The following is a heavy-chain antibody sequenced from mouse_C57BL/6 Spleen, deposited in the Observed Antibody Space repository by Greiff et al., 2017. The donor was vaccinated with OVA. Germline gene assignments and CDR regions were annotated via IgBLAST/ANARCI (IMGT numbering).Heavy chain of an antibody. CDR3: ARSYDYDGVFDY. CDR2: INPSSGYT. CDR1: GYTFTSYT. D-gene: IGHD2-4*01. Sequence: LQQSGAELARPGASVKMSCKASGYTFTSYTMHWVKQRPGQGLEWIGYINPSSGYTKYNQKFKDKATLTADKSSSTAYMQLSSLTSEDSAVYYCARSYDYDGVFDYWGQGTTLTVSS. J-gene: IGHJ2*01. V-gene: IGHV1-4*01.